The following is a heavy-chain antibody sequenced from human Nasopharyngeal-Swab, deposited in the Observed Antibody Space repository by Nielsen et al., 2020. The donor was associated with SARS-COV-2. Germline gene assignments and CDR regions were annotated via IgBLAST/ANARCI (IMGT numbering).Heavy chain of an antibody. Sequence: SETLSLTCTVSGGSISSYYWSWIRQPPGQGLEWIGYIYYSGSPNYNPSLKSRVTISVDTSKNQFSLKLSSVTAADTAVYYCARYSSGWYRGWEYYYYGMDVWGQGTTVTVSS. CDR3: ARYSSGWYRGWEYYYYGMDV. D-gene: IGHD6-19*01. CDR1: GGSISSYY. J-gene: IGHJ6*02. CDR2: IYYSGSP. V-gene: IGHV4-59*08.